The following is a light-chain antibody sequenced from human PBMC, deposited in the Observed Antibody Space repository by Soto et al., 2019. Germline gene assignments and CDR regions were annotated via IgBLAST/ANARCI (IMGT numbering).Light chain of an antibody. V-gene: IGLV2-14*02. CDR1: SSDVGAYNR. CDR2: EGS. Sequence: QSALTQPASVSGSPGQSITISCTGASSDVGAYNRVSWYQQHPGKAPKLMIYEGSKRPSAVSNRFSGSKSGNTASLTISGQQADDDYDNYCSTGKGLYVFGTGTKLTVL. CDR3: STGKGLYV. J-gene: IGLJ1*01.